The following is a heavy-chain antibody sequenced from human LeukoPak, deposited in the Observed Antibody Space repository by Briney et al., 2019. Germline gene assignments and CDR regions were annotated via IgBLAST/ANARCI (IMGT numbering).Heavy chain of an antibody. D-gene: IGHD6-6*01. Sequence: PGGSLRLSCAASGFTFSNAWMSWVRQAPGKGLEWVGRIKSKTDGGTTDYAAPVKGRFTISRDDSKNTLYLQMNSLKTEDTAVCYCTTDFRPSIAARPGGYYYYYYMDVWGKGTTVTVSS. J-gene: IGHJ6*03. CDR2: IKSKTDGGTT. V-gene: IGHV3-15*01. CDR3: TTDFRPSIAARPGGYYYYYYMDV. CDR1: GFTFSNAW.